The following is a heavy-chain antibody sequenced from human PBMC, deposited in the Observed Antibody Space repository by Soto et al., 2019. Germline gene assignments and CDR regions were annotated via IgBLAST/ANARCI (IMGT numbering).Heavy chain of an antibody. D-gene: IGHD3-10*01. V-gene: IGHV3-30*18. CDR1: GFTFSSYG. CDR2: ISYDGSNK. J-gene: IGHJ6*02. Sequence: SLRLSCAASGFTFSSYGMHWVRQAPGKGLEWVAVISYDGSNKYYADSVKGRFTISRDNSENTLYLQMNSLRAEDTAVYYCAKGSGGPHYYYYYGMDVWGQGTTVTVSS. CDR3: AKGSGGPHYYYYYGMDV.